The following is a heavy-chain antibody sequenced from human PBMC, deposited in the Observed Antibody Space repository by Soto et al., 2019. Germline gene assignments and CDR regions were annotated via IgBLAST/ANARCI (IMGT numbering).Heavy chain of an antibody. CDR1: GYIFSSFY. Sequence: ASVKVSCKASGYIFSSFYINWVRQAPGQGLEWMGWTSGYSGNSKDAQKFQGRVTMTTDTSTNTGYMEMRSLTSDDTAVYYCARDIFGHVDAFDLWGQGTMVTVSS. J-gene: IGHJ3*01. D-gene: IGHD3-3*02. CDR3: ARDIFGHVDAFDL. CDR2: TSGYSGNS. V-gene: IGHV1-18*01.